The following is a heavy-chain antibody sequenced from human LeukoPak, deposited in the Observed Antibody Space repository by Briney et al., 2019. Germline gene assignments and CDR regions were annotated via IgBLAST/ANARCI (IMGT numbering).Heavy chain of an antibody. Sequence: GALVKVSCKPSVYTFTDSYIHWVRQAPGVGLQWMGWISPNNGDTKYAEDFQDRVTMTRDTSISTAYMELTGLTPDDTAVYYCVRSPIGASAYWGRGTLVTVSS. J-gene: IGHJ4*02. CDR1: VYTFTDSY. V-gene: IGHV1-2*02. CDR2: ISPNNGDT. D-gene: IGHD3-10*01. CDR3: VRSPIGASAY.